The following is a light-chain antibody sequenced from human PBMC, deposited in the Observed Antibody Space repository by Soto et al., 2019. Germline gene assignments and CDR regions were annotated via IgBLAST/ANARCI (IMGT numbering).Light chain of an antibody. J-gene: IGKJ2*01. CDR3: QQYNNWLRGT. CDR1: QSVSSN. Sequence: EIVMTQSPATLSVSPGERATISCRASQSVSSNLAWYQQKPGQAPRLLIYGASTRATGIPARFSGSGSGTEFTLTISSLQSEDFAVYYCQQYNNWLRGTFGQGTKLEIK. V-gene: IGKV3-15*01. CDR2: GAS.